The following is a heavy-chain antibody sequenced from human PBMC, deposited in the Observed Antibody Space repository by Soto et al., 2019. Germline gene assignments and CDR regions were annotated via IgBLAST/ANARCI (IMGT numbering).Heavy chain of an antibody. CDR1: GYTFTSYG. CDR3: ARVDYDFWSGYSPAGYYYYYMDV. CDR2: ISAYNGNT. V-gene: IGHV1-18*01. Sequence: QVQLVQSGAEVKKPGASVKVSCKASGYTFTSYGISWVRQAPGQGLEWMGWISAYNGNTNYAQKLQGRVTMTTDTSTSTAYMELRSLRSDDTTVYYCARVDYDFWSGYSPAGYYYYYMDVWGKGTTVTVSS. D-gene: IGHD3-3*01. J-gene: IGHJ6*03.